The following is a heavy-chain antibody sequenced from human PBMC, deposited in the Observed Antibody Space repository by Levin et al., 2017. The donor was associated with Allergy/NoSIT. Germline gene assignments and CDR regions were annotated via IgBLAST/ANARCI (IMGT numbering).Heavy chain of an antibody. CDR1: GFTFSDHY. J-gene: IGHJ3*01. V-gene: IGHV3-72*01. CDR2: IRNKPNSYTT. Sequence: GGSLRLSCAASGFTFSDHYMEWVRQAPGKGLEWVGRIRNKPNSYTTGYAASVKGRFIISRDDSKNSLYLQMNSLKTEDTAVYYCAMVLDYYDSSGYSVDAFDVWGPGTMVTVSS. D-gene: IGHD3-22*01. CDR3: AMVLDYYDSSGYSVDAFDV.